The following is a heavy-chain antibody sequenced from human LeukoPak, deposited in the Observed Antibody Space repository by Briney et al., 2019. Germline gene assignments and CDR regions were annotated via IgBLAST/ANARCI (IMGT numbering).Heavy chain of an antibody. CDR3: ARHDDYGGNSAADY. Sequence: GGSLRLPCAASGFIFSSYWMSWVRQAPGKGLEWVANINQDGSEKYYVDSVKGRFTISRDNSKNTLYLQMNSLRAEDTAVYYCARHDDYGGNSAADYWGQGTLVTVSS. CDR2: INQDGSEK. V-gene: IGHV3-7*03. CDR1: GFIFSSYW. J-gene: IGHJ4*02. D-gene: IGHD4-23*01.